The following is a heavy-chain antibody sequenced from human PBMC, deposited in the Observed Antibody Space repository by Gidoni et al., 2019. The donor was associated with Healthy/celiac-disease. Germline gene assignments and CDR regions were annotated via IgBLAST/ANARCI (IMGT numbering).Heavy chain of an antibody. CDR3: ARGDFDWSKYYFDY. V-gene: IGHV4-59*01. Sequence: QVQLQESGPGLVKPSETLSLTYTVSGGSISSYYWSWIRQPPGKGLEWIGYIYYSGSTNYNPSLKSRVTISVDTSKNQFSLKLSSVTAADTAVYYCARGDFDWSKYYFDYWGQGTLVTVSS. D-gene: IGHD3-9*01. J-gene: IGHJ4*02. CDR1: GGSISSYY. CDR2: IYYSGST.